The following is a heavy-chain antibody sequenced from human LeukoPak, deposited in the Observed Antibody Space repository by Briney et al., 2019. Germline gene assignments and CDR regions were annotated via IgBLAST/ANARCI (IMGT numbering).Heavy chain of an antibody. J-gene: IGHJ4*02. CDR3: ARNVRAVAGTRPFWFDY. V-gene: IGHV1-18*01. D-gene: IGHD6-13*01. CDR1: GYTFTSYG. CDR2: ISAYNGNT. Sequence: ASVKVSCKASGYTFTSYGISWVRQAPGQGLEWMGWISAYNGNTNYAQKLQGSVTMTSDTSTSTAYLELRSLRSDDTAVYYCARNVRAVAGTRPFWFDYWGQGTLVTVSS.